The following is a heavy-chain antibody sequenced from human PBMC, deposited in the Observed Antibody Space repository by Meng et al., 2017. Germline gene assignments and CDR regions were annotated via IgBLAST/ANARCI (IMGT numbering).Heavy chain of an antibody. CDR1: GYTFTSYA. Sequence: QVQRVQSGAEVKKPGASVKGSCKASGYTFTSYAMHWVRQAPGQRLEWMGWINAGNGNTKYSQKFQGRVTITRDTSASTAYMELSSLRSEDTAVYYCARASYDYVWGSYLFGDYWGQGTLVTVSS. V-gene: IGHV1-3*01. CDR3: ARASYDYVWGSYLFGDY. D-gene: IGHD3-16*02. J-gene: IGHJ4*02. CDR2: INAGNGNT.